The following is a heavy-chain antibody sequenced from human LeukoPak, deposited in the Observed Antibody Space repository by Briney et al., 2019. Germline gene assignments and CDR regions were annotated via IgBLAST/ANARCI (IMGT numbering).Heavy chain of an antibody. CDR2: IYYSGST. J-gene: IGHJ5*02. D-gene: IGHD3-10*01. V-gene: IGHV4-30-4*01. Sequence: SETLSLTCTVSGGSISSGDYYWSWIRQPPGKGLEWIGYIYYSGSTYYNPSLKSRVTISVDTSKNQFSLKLSSVTAADTAVYYCAGSVYGSGSPRFDPWGQGTLVTVSS. CDR3: AGSVYGSGSPRFDP. CDR1: GGSISSGDYY.